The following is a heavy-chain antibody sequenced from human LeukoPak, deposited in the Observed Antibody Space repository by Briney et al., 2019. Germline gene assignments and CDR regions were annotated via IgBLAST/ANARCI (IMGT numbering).Heavy chain of an antibody. Sequence: PSETLSLTCAVYGXSFSGYYWSWIRQPPGKGLEWVSYVSSSGNTIYYADSVRGRFTISKDNAKSSLYLQMNSLRAEDTAIYYCARGDGYNYGYYFDYWGQGTLVTVSS. D-gene: IGHD5-24*01. CDR1: GXSFSGYY. CDR3: ARGDGYNYGYYFDY. CDR2: VSSSGNTI. V-gene: IGHV3-11*04. J-gene: IGHJ4*02.